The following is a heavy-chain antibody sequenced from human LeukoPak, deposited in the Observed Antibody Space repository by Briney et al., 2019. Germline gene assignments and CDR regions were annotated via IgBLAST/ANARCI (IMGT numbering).Heavy chain of an antibody. Sequence: PGGSLRLSCAASGFTFSSYWMHWVRQAPGKGLEWVSYISSSSSTIYYADSVKGRFTISRDNAKNSLYLQMNSLRAEDTAVYYCASITMVRGVSCFDYWGQGTLVTVSS. D-gene: IGHD3-10*01. CDR1: GFTFSSYW. J-gene: IGHJ4*02. V-gene: IGHV3-48*01. CDR3: ASITMVRGVSCFDY. CDR2: ISSSSSTI.